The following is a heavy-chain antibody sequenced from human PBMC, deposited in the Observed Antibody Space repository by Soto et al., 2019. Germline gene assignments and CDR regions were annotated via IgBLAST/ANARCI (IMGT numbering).Heavy chain of an antibody. CDR3: ARDKITGLFDY. CDR2: INHSGST. D-gene: IGHD2-8*02. J-gene: IGHJ4*02. Sequence: QVQLQQWGAGLLKPSETLSLTCAVYGGSFIGYYWTWIRQPPGTGLEWIGEINHSGSTNYNPSLQSRVTISVGTSKNQFSLKLTSVTAADTAVYYCARDKITGLFDYWGQGTLVTVSS. V-gene: IGHV4-34*01. CDR1: GGSFIGYY.